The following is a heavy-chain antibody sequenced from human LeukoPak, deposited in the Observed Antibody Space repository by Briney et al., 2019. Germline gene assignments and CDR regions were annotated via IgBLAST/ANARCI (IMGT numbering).Heavy chain of an antibody. Sequence: ASVKVSCKASGYTFTGYYMHWVRQAPGQGLEWMGWINPNSGGTNYAQKFQGRVTMTRDTSISTAYMELSRLRSDDTAVYYCASEYYYDSSGYDYWGQGTLVTVSS. CDR1: GYTFTGYY. V-gene: IGHV1-2*02. J-gene: IGHJ4*02. D-gene: IGHD3-22*01. CDR3: ASEYYYDSSGYDY. CDR2: INPNSGGT.